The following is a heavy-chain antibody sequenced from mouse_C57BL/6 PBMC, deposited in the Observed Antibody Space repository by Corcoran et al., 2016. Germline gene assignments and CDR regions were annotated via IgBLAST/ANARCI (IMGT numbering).Heavy chain of an antibody. V-gene: IGHV9-3*01. CDR3: ARSASY. Sequence: QIQLVQSGPALKKHGETVKINCKASGYTFTTDGMSWVKQAPGKGLKWMGWINTYSGVPTYADDVKGRFAFSLETSASTAYLQINNLKNEDTATYLCARSASYWGQGTLVTVSA. CDR2: INTYSGVP. CDR1: GYTFTTDG. J-gene: IGHJ3*01.